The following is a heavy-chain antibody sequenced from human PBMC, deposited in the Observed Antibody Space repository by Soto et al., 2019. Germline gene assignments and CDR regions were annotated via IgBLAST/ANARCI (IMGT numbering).Heavy chain of an antibody. CDR3: ARKDKSGYFNWFDP. CDR2: IFPSDSDT. CDR1: GYKFTSSW. V-gene: IGHV5-51*01. J-gene: IGHJ5*02. D-gene: IGHD3-22*01. Sequence: SLKISCRTSGYKFTSSWIAWVRQKPGKGLEWMGIIFPSDSDTRYSPSFQGQVTISADRSTSTVFLQWASLKASDTAVYFCARKDKSGYFNWFDPWGQGTLVTVSS.